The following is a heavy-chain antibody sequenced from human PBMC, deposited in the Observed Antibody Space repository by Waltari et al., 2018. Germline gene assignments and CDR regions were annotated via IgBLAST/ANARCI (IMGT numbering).Heavy chain of an antibody. Sequence: QVQLVQSGAEVKKPGSSVKVSCKASGGTFSSYAISWVRQAPGQGLEWMGGISPIFGTANYAQKCQGRGTMTADESTSTAYMELSGLRCEDTAVYYCAREKDSGSYYGAFDCWGQGTLVTVSS. J-gene: IGHJ4*02. V-gene: IGHV1-69*01. D-gene: IGHD1-26*01. CDR3: AREKDSGSYYGAFDC. CDR2: ISPIFGTA. CDR1: GGTFSSYA.